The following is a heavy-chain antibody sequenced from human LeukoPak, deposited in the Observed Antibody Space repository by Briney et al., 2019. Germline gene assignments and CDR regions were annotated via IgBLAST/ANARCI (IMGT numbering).Heavy chain of an antibody. D-gene: IGHD3-10*01. CDR3: ARDGSGSYLELDY. CDR1: GFTFSDYY. V-gene: IGHV3-11*06. CDR2: ISSSSSYT. Sequence: GGSLRLSCAASGFTFSDYYMSWIRQAPGKGLEWVSYISSSSSYTNYADSMKGRFTISRDNAKNSLYLQLNSLRAEDTAVYYCARDGSGSYLELDYWGQGTLVTVSS. J-gene: IGHJ4*02.